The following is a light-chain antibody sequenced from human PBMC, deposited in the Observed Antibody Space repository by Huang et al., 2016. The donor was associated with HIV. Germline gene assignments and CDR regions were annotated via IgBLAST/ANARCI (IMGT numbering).Light chain of an antibody. CDR2: NTV. Sequence: DIQMTQSPSFLSASVGDRVTITCRESQDIDTYLNWYQQRPGKAPKLLIYNTVKLQSGVPSRFNGTGSGTDFALTITNLQPGDVATYFCQQSYTFTFTFGPGTAVNI. CDR3: QQSYTFTFT. J-gene: IGKJ3*01. V-gene: IGKV1-39*01. CDR1: QDIDTY.